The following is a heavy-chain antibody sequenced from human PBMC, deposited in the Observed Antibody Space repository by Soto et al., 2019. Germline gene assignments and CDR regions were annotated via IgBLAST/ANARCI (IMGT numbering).Heavy chain of an antibody. D-gene: IGHD3-16*01. J-gene: IGHJ5*02. CDR1: GFTFSSFG. CDR3: AKTSGYDYVWGSSALDP. CDR2: ISYDGSDK. V-gene: IGHV3-30*18. Sequence: PGGSLRLSCAASGFTFSSFGMHWVRQAPDKGLQWVAVISYDGSDKYYADSVKGRFTISRDDSTNTMYLQMNSLRPEDTAVYYCAKTSGYDYVWGSSALDPWGQGT.